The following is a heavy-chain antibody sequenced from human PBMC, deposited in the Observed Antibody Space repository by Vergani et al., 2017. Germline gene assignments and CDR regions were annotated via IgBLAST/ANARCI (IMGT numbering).Heavy chain of an antibody. D-gene: IGHD2-21*02. CDR1: GSTLGQYW. CDR3: ARARCGGACFMSKWLDT. V-gene: IGHV3-74*03. Sequence: EVQLVESGGGLVQPGGSLRLSCAASGSTLGQYWMHWARQTPGTGLEWVSRVKSDGNSAMYADSVKGRVTISRDNSKNTLYLEMKSLRVEDTAVYYCARARCGGACFMSKWLDTWGQGTLVSVSS. CDR2: VKSDGNSA. J-gene: IGHJ5*02.